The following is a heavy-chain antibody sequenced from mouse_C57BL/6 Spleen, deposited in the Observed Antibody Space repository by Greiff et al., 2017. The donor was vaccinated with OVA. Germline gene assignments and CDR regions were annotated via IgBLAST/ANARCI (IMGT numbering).Heavy chain of an antibody. Sequence: EVQLQQSGPELVKPGASVKISCKASGYTFTDYYMNWVKQSHGKSLEWIGDLNPNHGGTSYNQKFKGKAPLTVGKSASTAYMELRSLTAEDSAVYYCAIDDYVLFDYWGQGTTLTVSS. CDR3: AIDDYVLFDY. D-gene: IGHD2-4*01. V-gene: IGHV1-26*01. J-gene: IGHJ2*01. CDR2: LNPNHGGT. CDR1: GYTFTDYY.